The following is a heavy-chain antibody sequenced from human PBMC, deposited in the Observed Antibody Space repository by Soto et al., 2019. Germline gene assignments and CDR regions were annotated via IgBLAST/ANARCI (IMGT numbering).Heavy chain of an antibody. Sequence: GSLRLSCAASGFTFTYYLMTWVRQAPGKGLEWVSSIDKSGGDTYYADSVKGRFTISRDNSKNTLYLQMNGLRAEDTALYYCAKDTYSRSWYFWGQGTLVTVSS. CDR3: AKDTYSRSWYF. J-gene: IGHJ4*02. CDR1: GFTFTYYL. D-gene: IGHD2-2*01. V-gene: IGHV3-23*05. CDR2: IDKSGGDT.